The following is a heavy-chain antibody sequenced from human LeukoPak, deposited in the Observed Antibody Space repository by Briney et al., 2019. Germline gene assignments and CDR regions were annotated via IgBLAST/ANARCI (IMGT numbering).Heavy chain of an antibody. Sequence: SVKLSCKASGFTFTTFAVQWVRQARGQRLEWMGWIVVNGGNTHYAQKFQERVDIITDRSTNTVFMELRSLRSDDTAVYYCSAGGTTYCGEDCYPAFFFYHGIDVWGQGTTVTVSS. D-gene: IGHD2-21*02. J-gene: IGHJ6*02. CDR2: IVVNGGNT. CDR3: SAGGTTYCGEDCYPAFFFYHGIDV. CDR1: GFTFTTFA. V-gene: IGHV1-58*01.